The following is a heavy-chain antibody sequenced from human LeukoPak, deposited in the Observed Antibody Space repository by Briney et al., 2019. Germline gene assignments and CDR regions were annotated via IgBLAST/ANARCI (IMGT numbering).Heavy chain of an antibody. V-gene: IGHV4-59*01. CDR2: IYYSGST. Sequence: SETLSLTCTVSGGSISSYYWSWIRQPPGKGLEWIGYIYYSGSTNYNPSLKSRVTISVDTSKNQFSLELSSVTAADTAVYYCARFANWFDPWGQGTLVTVSS. CDR3: ARFANWFDP. J-gene: IGHJ5*02. CDR1: GGSISSYY.